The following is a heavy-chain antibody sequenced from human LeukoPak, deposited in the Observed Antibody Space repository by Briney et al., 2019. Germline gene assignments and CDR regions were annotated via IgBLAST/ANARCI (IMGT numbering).Heavy chain of an antibody. V-gene: IGHV4-30-4*01. D-gene: IGHD4-23*01. Sequence: PSETLSLTCTVSGGSISSGDYYWSWIRQPPGKDLEWIGYIYYSGSTYYNPSLKSRVTISVDTSKNQFSLKLSSVTAADTAVYYCARDYGGNRDDAFDIWGQGTMVTVSS. CDR1: GGSISSGDYY. CDR2: IYYSGST. J-gene: IGHJ3*02. CDR3: ARDYGGNRDDAFDI.